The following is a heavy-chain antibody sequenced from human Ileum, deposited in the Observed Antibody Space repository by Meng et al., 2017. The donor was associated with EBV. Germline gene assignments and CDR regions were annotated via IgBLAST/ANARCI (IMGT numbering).Heavy chain of an antibody. Sequence: QVQLQQWGEGLLKPSETLSLTCAVYGGFFSGYYWSWIRQSPGKGLEWIGEINHSGSTNYNPSLKSRVTISVDTSKNQFSLKLTSVTAADTAVYYCAREARSSGYHPGIGPWGQGTLVTVSS. V-gene: IGHV4-34*02. CDR3: AREARSSGYHPGIGP. J-gene: IGHJ5*02. D-gene: IGHD3-22*01. CDR1: GGFFSGYY. CDR2: INHSGST.